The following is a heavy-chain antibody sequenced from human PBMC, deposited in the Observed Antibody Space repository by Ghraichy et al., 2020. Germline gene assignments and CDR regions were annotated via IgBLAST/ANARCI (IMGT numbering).Heavy chain of an antibody. J-gene: IGHJ5*02. D-gene: IGHD3-3*01. CDR3: ARTRSEFYDFWSGYLNSWFDP. CDR1: GGSITSYY. Sequence: SETLSLTCTVSGGSITSYYWSWIRQPPGKGLEWIGYIHTSGSTNYNPSLKNRVTISVDTSKNQFFLKLDSVTAADTAVYYCARTRSEFYDFWSGYLNSWFDPWGQGTLVTVSS. V-gene: IGHV4-4*09. CDR2: IHTSGST.